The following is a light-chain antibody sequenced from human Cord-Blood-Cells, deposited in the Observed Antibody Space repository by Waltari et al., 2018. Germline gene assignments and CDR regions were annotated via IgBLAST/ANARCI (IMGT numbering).Light chain of an antibody. CDR1: SLRSYY. CDR3: NSRDSRSNHVV. Sequence: SSELTQDPAVSVALGQTVRITCQGDSLRSYYASWYQQKPGQAPVLVIYGKNNQPSGIPGRFAGSRSGNTSSLTITGAQSEDEADYYCNSRDSRSNHVVFGGGTKLTVL. V-gene: IGLV3-19*01. J-gene: IGLJ2*01. CDR2: GKN.